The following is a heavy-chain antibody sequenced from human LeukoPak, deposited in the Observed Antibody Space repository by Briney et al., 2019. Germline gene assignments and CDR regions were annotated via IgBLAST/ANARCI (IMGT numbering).Heavy chain of an antibody. Sequence: GGSLRLSCAASGFTFSNYYMSWIRQAPGKGLEWVSYISSSGSTIYYADSVKGRFTISRDNAKNSLYLQMNSLRAEDTAVYYCAREDGAGSYYRFGNSFDPWGQGTLVTVSS. D-gene: IGHD3-10*01. CDR3: AREDGAGSYYRFGNSFDP. V-gene: IGHV3-11*01. CDR2: ISSSGSTI. J-gene: IGHJ5*02. CDR1: GFTFSNYY.